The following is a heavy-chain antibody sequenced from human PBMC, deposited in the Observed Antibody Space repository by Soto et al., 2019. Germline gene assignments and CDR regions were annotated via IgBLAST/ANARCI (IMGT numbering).Heavy chain of an antibody. CDR2: IYYNGNT. V-gene: IGHV4-59*01. CDR1: GGSFSTYY. D-gene: IGHD5-18*01. Sequence: PSETLSLTCTVSGGSFSTYYWTWIRQPPGKGLEWIGYIYYNGNTNYNPSLKSRVTISVDTSRNEFSLNLSSVTAADTAVYYCALERGYSSGPRMNHYFDYWGQGSLVTVSS. J-gene: IGHJ4*02. CDR3: ALERGYSSGPRMNHYFDY.